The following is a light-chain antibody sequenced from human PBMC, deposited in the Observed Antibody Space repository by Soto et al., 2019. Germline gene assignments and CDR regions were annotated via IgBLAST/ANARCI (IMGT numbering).Light chain of an antibody. J-gene: IGKJ1*01. CDR3: QQYGSSPRT. CDR2: GAS. Sequence: EIVLTQSPGTLSLSPGERATLSCRASRTVSSSNLAWYQQTPGQAPKVVIYGASTRATGIPDRFSGGGSGTDFTLTISRLEPEDFAVYYCQQYGSSPRTLGQGTKVEIK. CDR1: RTVSSSN. V-gene: IGKV3-20*01.